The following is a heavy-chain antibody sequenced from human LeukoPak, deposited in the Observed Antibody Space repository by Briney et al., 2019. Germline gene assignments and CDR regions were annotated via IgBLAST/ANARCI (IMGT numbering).Heavy chain of an antibody. CDR3: AREPKYSSSWYYRLPDLWFDP. CDR2: IYHSGST. CDR1: GGSISSGGYY. D-gene: IGHD6-13*01. Sequence: SETLSLTCTVSGGSISSGGYYWSWTRQPPGKGLEWIGYIYHSGSTYYNPSLKSRVTISVDRSKNQFSLKLSSVTAADTAVYYCAREPKYSSSWYYRLPDLWFDPWGQGTLVTVSS. J-gene: IGHJ5*02. V-gene: IGHV4-30-2*01.